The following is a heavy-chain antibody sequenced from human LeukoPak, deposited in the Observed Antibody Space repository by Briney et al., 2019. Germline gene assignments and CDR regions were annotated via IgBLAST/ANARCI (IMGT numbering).Heavy chain of an antibody. D-gene: IGHD6-13*01. Sequence: GGSLRLSCAASGFTFSSYGMHWVRQAPGKGLEGVAVISYDGSNKYYADSVKGRFTISRDNSKSTLYLQMHSLRAEDTAVYYCAKDLVVEAASIFDYWGQGTLVTVSS. CDR3: AKDLVVEAASIFDY. J-gene: IGHJ4*02. CDR2: ISYDGSNK. CDR1: GFTFSSYG. V-gene: IGHV3-30*18.